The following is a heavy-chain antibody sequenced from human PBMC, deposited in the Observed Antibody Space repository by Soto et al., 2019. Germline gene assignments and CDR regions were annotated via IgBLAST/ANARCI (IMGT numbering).Heavy chain of an antibody. CDR1: GFTFSSYG. V-gene: IGHV3-23*01. CDR3: AKDRFPPGDY. CDR2: ITGTGGST. Sequence: GGSLRLSCAASGFTFSSYGMSWVRQAPGRGLEWVSAITGTGGSTYYADSVKGRFTISRDNSKNTLSLQMNSLRAEDTAIYYCAKDRFPPGDYWGRGTLVTVSS. D-gene: IGHD3-10*01. J-gene: IGHJ4*02.